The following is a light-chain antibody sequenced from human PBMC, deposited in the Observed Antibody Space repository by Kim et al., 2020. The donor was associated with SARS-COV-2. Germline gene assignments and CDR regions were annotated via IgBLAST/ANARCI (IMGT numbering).Light chain of an antibody. Sequence: EIVLTQSPATLSLSPGERATLSCRASQSIGDWIAWYQQKSGQPPRLLIYDASNRATGIPARFSGSESGTDFTLTISSLEPEDFAVYYCQQRRTWPLTFGGGTKVDIK. CDR1: QSIGDW. CDR3: QQRRTWPLT. CDR2: DAS. V-gene: IGKV3-11*01. J-gene: IGKJ4*01.